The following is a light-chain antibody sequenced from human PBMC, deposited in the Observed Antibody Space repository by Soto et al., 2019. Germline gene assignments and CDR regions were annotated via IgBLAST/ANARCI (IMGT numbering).Light chain of an antibody. Sequence: EIMMTKSPATLSVSPGERATLSCRASQSVSSSYLAWYQQKPGQAPRLLIYGASSRATGIPDRFSGSGSGTDFTLTISSLEPEDFAVYYCQQRSNWLLTFGGGTKVDIK. V-gene: IGKV3D-20*02. J-gene: IGKJ4*01. CDR3: QQRSNWLLT. CDR1: QSVSSSY. CDR2: GAS.